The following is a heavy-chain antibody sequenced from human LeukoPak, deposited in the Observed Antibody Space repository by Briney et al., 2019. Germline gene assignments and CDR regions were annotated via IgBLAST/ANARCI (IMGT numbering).Heavy chain of an antibody. CDR1: GGTFSSYA. CDR3: ARDRGSGWYYWYFDL. V-gene: IGHV1-69*04. Sequence: SVKVSCKASGGTFSSYAFNWVRQAPGQGLEWVGRIIPLLGVTNHAQKLQGRVTVTADPATNTAYMELSSLIPDDTAVYYCARDRGSGWYYWYFDLWGRGTLVTVSS. D-gene: IGHD6-19*01. J-gene: IGHJ2*01. CDR2: IIPLLGVT.